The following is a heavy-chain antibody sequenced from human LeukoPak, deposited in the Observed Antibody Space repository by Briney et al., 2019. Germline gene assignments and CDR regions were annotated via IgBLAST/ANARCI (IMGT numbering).Heavy chain of an antibody. J-gene: IGHJ4*02. V-gene: IGHV3-21*01. Sequence: GGSLRLSCAASGFTFSNRSMSWVRQAPGKGLEWVSTIGASDGTTYYADSVKGRFTISRDNAKNSLYLQMNSLRAEDTALYYCARDKVVGATNFDFWGQGTLVTVSS. CDR1: GFTFSNRS. CDR3: ARDKVVGATNFDF. CDR2: IGASDGTT. D-gene: IGHD1-26*01.